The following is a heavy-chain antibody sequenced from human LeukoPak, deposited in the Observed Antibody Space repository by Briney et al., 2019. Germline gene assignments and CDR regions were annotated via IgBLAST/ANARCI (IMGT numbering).Heavy chain of an antibody. CDR3: ARPRMSSSLRDP. CDR1: GGSISSSDYY. V-gene: IGHV4-39*01. D-gene: IGHD6-6*01. CDR2: IFYIGNT. J-gene: IGHJ5*02. Sequence: SETLSLTCTVSGGSISSSDYYWAWIRQPPGKGLQWIGNIFYIGNTNYNPSLKSRVTISVDTSKNQFSLKLTSVTAADTAVYYCARPRMSSSLRDPWGQGTLVTVSS.